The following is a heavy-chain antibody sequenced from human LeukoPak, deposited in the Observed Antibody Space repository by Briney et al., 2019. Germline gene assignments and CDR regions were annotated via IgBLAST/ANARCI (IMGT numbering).Heavy chain of an antibody. J-gene: IGHJ4*02. D-gene: IGHD6-13*01. V-gene: IGHV1-2*02. CDR1: GYTFTSYG. Sequence: ASVKVSCKASGYTFTSYGISWVRQAPGQGLEWMGWINPNSGGTNYAQKFQGRVTMTRDTSISTAYMELSRLRSDDTAVYYCARAGTRYSSSWDFDYWGQGTLVTVSS. CDR3: ARAGTRYSSSWDFDY. CDR2: INPNSGGT.